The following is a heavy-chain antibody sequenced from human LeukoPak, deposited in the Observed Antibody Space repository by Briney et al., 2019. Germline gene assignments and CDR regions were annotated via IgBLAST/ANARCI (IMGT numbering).Heavy chain of an antibody. CDR2: IYYNGDT. D-gene: IGHD2-15*01. J-gene: IGHJ4*02. Sequence: SETLSLTCSVSGGSISSSRSYWGWIRQPPGKGLEWVGSIYYNGDTYYNPSFKSRVSMSVDTSKNQISLILTSVTAADTAVYYCARVAAKTVDYWGQGTLVTVSS. V-gene: IGHV4-39*07. CDR1: GGSISSSRSY. CDR3: ARVAAKTVDY.